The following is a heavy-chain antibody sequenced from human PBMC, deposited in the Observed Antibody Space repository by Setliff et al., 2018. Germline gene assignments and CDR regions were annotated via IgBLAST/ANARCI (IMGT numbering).Heavy chain of an antibody. Sequence: PSETLSLTCTVSGDSISSRTYYWSWIRQPAGKGLEWIGHIYTSWSTIYNPSLKSRLTISLDTSKNQFSLNLSSVTAADTAVYYCARTGTYRYFDYWGQGTQVTVSS. CDR3: ARTGTYRYFDY. D-gene: IGHD1-1*01. J-gene: IGHJ4*02. CDR1: GDSISSRTYY. CDR2: IYTSWST. V-gene: IGHV4-61*09.